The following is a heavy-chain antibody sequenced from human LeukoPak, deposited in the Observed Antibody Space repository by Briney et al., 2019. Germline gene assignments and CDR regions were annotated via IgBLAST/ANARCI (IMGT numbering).Heavy chain of an antibody. D-gene: IGHD2-2*01. CDR1: GGSFSGYY. Sequence: PSETLSLTCAVYGGSFSGYYWSWIRQPPGKGLEWIGEINHSGSTNYNPSLKSRVTISVDTSKNQFSLKLSSVTAADTAVYYCAGHDLVGYQLLKDWFDPWGQGTLVTVSS. J-gene: IGHJ5*02. V-gene: IGHV4-34*01. CDR2: INHSGST. CDR3: AGHDLVGYQLLKDWFDP.